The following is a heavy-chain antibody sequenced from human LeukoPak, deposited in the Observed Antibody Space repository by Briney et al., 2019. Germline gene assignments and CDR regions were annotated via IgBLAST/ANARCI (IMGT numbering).Heavy chain of an antibody. J-gene: IGHJ6*02. CDR2: ISSSGSTI. Sequence: GGSLRLSCAAPGFTFSDYYMSWIRQAPGKGLEWVSYISSSGSTIYYADSVKGRFTISRDNAKNSLYLQMNSLRAEDTAVYYCASGDSVTSPGGYYYGMDVWGQGTTVTVSS. V-gene: IGHV3-11*01. D-gene: IGHD2-2*01. CDR3: ASGDSVTSPGGYYYGMDV. CDR1: GFTFSDYY.